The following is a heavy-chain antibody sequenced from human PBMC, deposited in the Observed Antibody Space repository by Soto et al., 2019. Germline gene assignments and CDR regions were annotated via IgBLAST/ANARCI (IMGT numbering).Heavy chain of an antibody. Sequence: SETLSLTCSVSGGSISTVGHYWTWIRQPPGKGLEWIGSIYHTGSTYYSKSLRSRLTLSVDTSKSQFSLRLSSVTAADTAVYYCARATGTLRSRNCDYWGQGSLVTVSS. V-gene: IGHV4-31*03. CDR2: IYHTGST. CDR1: GGSISTVGHY. D-gene: IGHD1-1*01. CDR3: ARATGTLRSRNCDY. J-gene: IGHJ4*02.